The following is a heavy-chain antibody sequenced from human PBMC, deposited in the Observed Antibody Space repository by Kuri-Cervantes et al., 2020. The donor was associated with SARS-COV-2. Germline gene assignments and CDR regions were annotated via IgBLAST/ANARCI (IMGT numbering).Heavy chain of an antibody. D-gene: IGHD3-10*01. CDR1: GFTFSSYA. CDR3: AKDTGGSGSYYPGHGLGYNWFDP. Sequence: GGSLRLSCAASGFTFSSYAMSWIRQASGKGLEWVSAISGSGGSTYYADSVKGRFTISRDNSKNTLYLQMNSLRAEDTAVYYCAKDTGGSGSYYPGHGLGYNWFDPWGKGTLVTVSS. CDR2: ISGSGGST. J-gene: IGHJ5*02. V-gene: IGHV3-23*01.